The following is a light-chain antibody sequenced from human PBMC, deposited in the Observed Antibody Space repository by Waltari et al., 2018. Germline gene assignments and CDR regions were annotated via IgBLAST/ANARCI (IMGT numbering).Light chain of an antibody. Sequence: DIQMTQSPSSVSASVGDRVTITCRASRAITNYVNWYQQRPGLAPKLLSYAASTLQGGVPTRFSGSGSGTDFTLTISSLQIEDFATYYCQQSHSAPLAFGGGTRLEI. CDR2: AAS. CDR3: QQSHSAPLA. J-gene: IGKJ4*01. CDR1: RAITNY. V-gene: IGKV1-39*01.